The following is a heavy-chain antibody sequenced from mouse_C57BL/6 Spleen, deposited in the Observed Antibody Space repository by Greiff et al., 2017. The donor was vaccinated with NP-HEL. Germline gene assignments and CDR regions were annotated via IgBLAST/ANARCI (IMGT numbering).Heavy chain of an antibody. CDR1: GFTFSSYA. V-gene: IGHV5-4*01. Sequence: EVQLVESGGGLVKPGGSLKLSCAASGFTFSSYAMSWVRQTPEKRLEWVATISDGGSYTYYPDNVKGRFTISRDNAKNNLYLQMSHLKSEDTAMYYCARESYYYGSSHWFAYWGQGTLVTVSA. D-gene: IGHD1-1*01. J-gene: IGHJ3*01. CDR3: ARESYYYGSSHWFAY. CDR2: ISDGGSYT.